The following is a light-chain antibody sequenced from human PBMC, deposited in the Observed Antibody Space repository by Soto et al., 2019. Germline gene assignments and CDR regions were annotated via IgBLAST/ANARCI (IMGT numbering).Light chain of an antibody. J-gene: IGLJ1*01. V-gene: IGLV2-14*03. Sequence: QSVLTQPASVFGSPGQSITISCTGTSSDVGGYNFVSWYQQHPGKAPKLMIYEVSSRPSGVSNRFSGSKSGNTASLTISGLQPADEADYYCSSYTTSSTLVFGTGTKLTVL. CDR2: EVS. CDR1: SSDVGGYNF. CDR3: SSYTTSSTLV.